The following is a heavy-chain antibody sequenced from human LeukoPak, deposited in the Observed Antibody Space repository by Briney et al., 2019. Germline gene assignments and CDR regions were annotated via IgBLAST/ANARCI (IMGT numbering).Heavy chain of an antibody. D-gene: IGHD6-19*01. CDR1: GGSISSSSYY. CDR2: IYYSGST. V-gene: IGHV4-39*01. CDR3: ARNSGWYFDY. J-gene: IGHJ4*02. Sequence: KTSETLSLTCTVSGGSISSSSYYSGWIRQPPGKGLEWIGSIYYSGSTYYNPSLKSPVTISVDTSKNQFSLKLSSVTAADTTVYYCARNSGWYFDYWGQGTLVTVCS.